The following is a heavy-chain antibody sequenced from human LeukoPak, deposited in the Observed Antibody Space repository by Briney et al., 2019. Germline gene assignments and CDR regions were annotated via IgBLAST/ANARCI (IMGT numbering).Heavy chain of an antibody. Sequence: GGSLRLSCAVSGFTFSTYWMHWVRQTPGKGLVWVSRISNDGSSTSYADSVKGRFTVSRDNAKNTLYLQMNNLRAEDTAVYYCARVGSATTRDYWGQGTLVTVSS. CDR2: ISNDGSST. J-gene: IGHJ4*02. V-gene: IGHV3-74*01. D-gene: IGHD1-14*01. CDR3: ARVGSATTRDY. CDR1: GFTFSTYW.